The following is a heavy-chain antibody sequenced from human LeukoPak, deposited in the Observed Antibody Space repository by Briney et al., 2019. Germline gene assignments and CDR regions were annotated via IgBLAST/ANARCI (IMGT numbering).Heavy chain of an antibody. CDR2: IDLSGSTL. CDR1: GFTFSDYT. J-gene: IGHJ4*02. D-gene: IGHD1-26*01. V-gene: IGHV3-48*04. CDR3: TSHPIVGATGDY. Sequence: GGSLRLSCAASGFTFSDYTMNWVRQAPGKGLEWVSYIDLSGSTLYYVDSVKGRFTISRDNAKNSLYLQMNSLKTEDTAVYYCTSHPIVGATGDYWGQGTLVTVSS.